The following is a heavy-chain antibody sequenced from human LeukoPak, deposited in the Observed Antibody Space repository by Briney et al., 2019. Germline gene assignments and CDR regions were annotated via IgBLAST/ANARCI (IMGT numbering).Heavy chain of an antibody. CDR2: INPSGGST. Sequence: GASVKLSCKASGYTFTSNYMHWVRQAPGQGLEWVGIINPSGGSTSYAQKLEGRATTTRDPYTSTAYRELSSMRTKDTAMYYCARASYYGSSGYLYYFDFWGQGTLVTVSS. J-gene: IGHJ4*02. V-gene: IGHV1-46*04. CDR1: GYTFTSNY. D-gene: IGHD3-22*01. CDR3: ARASYYGSSGYLYYFDF.